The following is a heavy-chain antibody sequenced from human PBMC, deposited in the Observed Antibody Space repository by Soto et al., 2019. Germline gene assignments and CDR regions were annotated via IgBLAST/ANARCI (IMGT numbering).Heavy chain of an antibody. CDR2: ISSSGSST. D-gene: IGHD3-3*01. CDR3: AKDSRVFGVVIPNDY. Sequence: EVQLVESGGGLVQPGGSLRLSCAASGFTFSSYEMNWVRQAPGKGLEWVSYISSSGSSTYYADSVKGRFTISRDNSKNTLYLQMNSLRAEDTAVYYCAKDSRVFGVVIPNDYWGQGTLVTVSS. J-gene: IGHJ4*02. CDR1: GFTFSSYE. V-gene: IGHV3-48*03.